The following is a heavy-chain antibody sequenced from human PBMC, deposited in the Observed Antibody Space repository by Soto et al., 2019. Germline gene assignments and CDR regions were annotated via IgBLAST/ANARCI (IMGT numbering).Heavy chain of an antibody. V-gene: IGHV4-38-2*01. CDR3: ARNRTGALFDY. J-gene: IGHJ4*02. D-gene: IGHD1-26*01. Sequence: PSETLSLTCGVSGHSIRSGSYWGWIRQPPGKGLEWIGSVYHSGSTHYNPSLKSRVTISVDTSKNHFSLTLTSVTAADTAIYYCARNRTGALFDYWGQGALVTVS. CDR1: GHSIRSGSY. CDR2: VYHSGST.